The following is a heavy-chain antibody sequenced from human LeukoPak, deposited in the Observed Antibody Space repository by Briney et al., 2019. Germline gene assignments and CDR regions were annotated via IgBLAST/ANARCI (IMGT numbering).Heavy chain of an antibody. CDR3: ATQSVGWFGG. CDR2: IKQDGSEK. CDR1: GFTFSRYW. V-gene: IGHV3-7*01. Sequence: GGSLRLSCAASGFTFSRYWMSWVRQAPGKGLEWVANIKQDGSEKYYVDSLKGRFTISRDNAKNSLYLQMNSLRSEDTAVYYCATQSVGWFGGWGQGTLVTVSS. J-gene: IGHJ4*02. D-gene: IGHD3-10*01.